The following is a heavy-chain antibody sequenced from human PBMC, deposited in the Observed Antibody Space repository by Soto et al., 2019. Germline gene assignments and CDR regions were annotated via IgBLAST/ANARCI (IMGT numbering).Heavy chain of an antibody. CDR2: ISAYNGNT. CDR3: ARGGGYDWGTSWFDP. V-gene: IGHV1-18*01. D-gene: IGHD5-12*01. J-gene: IGHJ5*02. CDR1: GYTFTSYG. Sequence: QVRLVQSGAEVKKPGASVKVSCKASGYTFTSYGISWVRQAPGQGLEWMGWISAYNGNTNYAQKLEGRVTMTTNTSTSKAYMEVRSLRSDDTAVYYCARGGGYDWGTSWFDPWGQGTLVTVSS.